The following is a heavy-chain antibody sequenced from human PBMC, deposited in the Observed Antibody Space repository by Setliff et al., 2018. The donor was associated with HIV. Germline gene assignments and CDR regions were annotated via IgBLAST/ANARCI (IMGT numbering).Heavy chain of an antibody. CDR2: FYTSGST. J-gene: IGHJ4*02. CDR1: GGSINTYY. D-gene: IGHD2-21*02. CDR3: ARGVPLLPPNF. V-gene: IGHV4-4*07. Sequence: TLSLTCTVSGGSINTYYWSWIRQPAGKGLEWIGRFYTSGSTNYNPSLKSRVTMSVDTSKNQFSLKLSSVTAADTAVYYCARGVPLLPPNFWGQGTLVTVSS.